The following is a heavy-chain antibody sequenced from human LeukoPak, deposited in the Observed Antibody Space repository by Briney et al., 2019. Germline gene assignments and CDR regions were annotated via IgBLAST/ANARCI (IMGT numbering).Heavy chain of an antibody. J-gene: IGHJ6*03. V-gene: IGHV3-15*01. CDR3: AQDSVYGSGSYYMYYYMDA. Sequence: GGSLRLSCAASGFTFSDAWMSWVRQAPGKGLEWVGRIKTKTDDGTTHYAASVKGRFTISRDDSKNTLYLQMNSLRAEDTAVYYCAQDSVYGSGSYYMYYYMDAWGKGTTVTISS. CDR1: GFTFSDAW. CDR2: IKTKTDDGTT. D-gene: IGHD3-10*01.